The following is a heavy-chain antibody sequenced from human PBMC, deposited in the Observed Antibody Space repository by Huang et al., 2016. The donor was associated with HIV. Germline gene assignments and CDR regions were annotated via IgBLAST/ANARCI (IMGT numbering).Heavy chain of an antibody. V-gene: IGHV3-74*01. Sequence: EVQLVESGGGLVQPGGSLRLSCAASGFSISSYWMYWVRQAPGKGRGGGSRINSDGSSTSYADSVKGRFTSSRDNAKNTLYLQMNSLRAEDTAVYYCARDPRIQSWLNFFDYWGQGTLVSVSS. J-gene: IGHJ4*02. CDR2: INSDGSST. CDR3: ARDPRIQSWLNFFDY. D-gene: IGHD3-22*01. CDR1: GFSISSYW.